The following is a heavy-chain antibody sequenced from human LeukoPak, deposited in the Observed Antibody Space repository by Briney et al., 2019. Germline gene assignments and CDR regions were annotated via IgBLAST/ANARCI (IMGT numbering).Heavy chain of an antibody. V-gene: IGHV4-59*01. D-gene: IGHD5-18*01. J-gene: IGHJ4*02. CDR3: ARVSAMVTIFDQ. CDR1: GLTFSTSG. CDR2: IYYIGST. Sequence: GSLRLSCTASGLTFSTSGFNWVRQAPGKGLEWIGYIYYIGSTNYNPSLKSRVTISVDTSNNQFSLKLNSVTAADTAVYYCARVSAMVTIFDQWGQGTLVTVSS.